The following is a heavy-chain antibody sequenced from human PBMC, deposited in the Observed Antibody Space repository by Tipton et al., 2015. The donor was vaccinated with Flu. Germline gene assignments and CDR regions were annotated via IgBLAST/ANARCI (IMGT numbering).Heavy chain of an antibody. J-gene: IGHJ6*02. CDR1: GGSISSGGAY. D-gene: IGHD3-10*01. V-gene: IGHV4-31*03. Sequence: TLSLTCTVSGGSISSGGAYWRWIRQHPGKGLEWIGGIYYSVSTYYNPSLMSRLTISVDTSKNRFFLNLNSVTAADTAVYYCARDQGFGGGLAYDYYLLDVWGQGTTVTVSS. CDR3: ARDQGFGGGLAYDYYLLDV. CDR2: IYYSVST.